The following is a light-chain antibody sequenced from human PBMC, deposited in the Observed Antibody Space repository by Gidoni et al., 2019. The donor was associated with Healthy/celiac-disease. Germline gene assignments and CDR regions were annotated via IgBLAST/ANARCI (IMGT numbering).Light chain of an antibody. Sequence: EIVLTQSPATLSLSPGERATLSCRASQSVSSYLAWYQQKPGQAPRLLIYDASNRATGIPARFSGSGSGTDFTLTISSREPEDFAVYYCQQRRTFGPGTKVEIK. CDR3: QQRRT. CDR1: QSVSSY. V-gene: IGKV3-11*01. CDR2: DAS. J-gene: IGKJ3*01.